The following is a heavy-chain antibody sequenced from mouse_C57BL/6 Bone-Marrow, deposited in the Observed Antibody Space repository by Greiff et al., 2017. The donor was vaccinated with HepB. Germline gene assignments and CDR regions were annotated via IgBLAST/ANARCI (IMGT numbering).Heavy chain of an antibody. CDR2: IRNKANGYTT. D-gene: IGHD2-1*01. V-gene: IGHV7-3*01. CDR1: GFTFTDYY. J-gene: IGHJ3*01. Sequence: EVQLQQSGGGLVQPGGSLSLSCAASGFTFTDYYMSWVRQPPGKALEWLGFIRNKANGYTTEYSASVKGRFTISRDNSQSILYLQMNALRAEDSATYYCALYGNFAWFAYWGQGTLVTVSA. CDR3: ALYGNFAWFAY.